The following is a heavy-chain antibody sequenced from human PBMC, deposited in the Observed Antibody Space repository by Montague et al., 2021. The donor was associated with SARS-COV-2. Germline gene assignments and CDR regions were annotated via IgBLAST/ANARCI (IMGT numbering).Heavy chain of an antibody. CDR2: INHSGST. CDR3: ARARYYGSGTSLGMDV. J-gene: IGHJ6*02. V-gene: IGHV4-34*01. D-gene: IGHD3-10*01. CDR1: GGSFSGYY. Sequence: SETLSLTCAVYGGSFSGYYWSWIRQPPGKGLEWIGEINHSGSTNYNPSLKSRVTISVDTSKNQFSLKLSSVTAADTAVYCCARARYYGSGTSLGMDVWGQGTTVTVSS.